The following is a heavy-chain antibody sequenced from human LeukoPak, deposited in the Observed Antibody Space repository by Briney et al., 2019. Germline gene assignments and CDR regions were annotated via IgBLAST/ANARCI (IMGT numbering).Heavy chain of an antibody. D-gene: IGHD4-17*01. CDR3: AKGGSTSRVTTSRVVFGYYYYLDV. CDR1: GFTFSSHA. Sequence: PGGSLRLSCAASGFTFSSHAMSWFRQAPGKGLEWVSSLSGSGGTTYHADSVKGRFSISRDNSKNTLYLQLNSLRAEDTAVYYCAKGGSTSRVTTSRVVFGYYYYLDVWGKGTPVTVSS. V-gene: IGHV3-23*01. CDR2: LSGSGGTT. J-gene: IGHJ6*03.